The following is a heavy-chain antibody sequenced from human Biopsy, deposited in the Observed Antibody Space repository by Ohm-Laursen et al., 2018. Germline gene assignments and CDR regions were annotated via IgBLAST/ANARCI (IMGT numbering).Heavy chain of an antibody. V-gene: IGHV3-9*01. J-gene: IGHJ3*01. CDR1: GFTFDDNA. Sequence: SLRLSCAASGFTFDDNAMHWVRQAPGKGLVWVSGISWNSGIKDYADSVKGRFAISRDNAKNSLYLQMSSLSSEDTALYYCTKARGRFLEWVDPFDFWGQGTMVTVSS. D-gene: IGHD3-3*01. CDR3: TKARGRFLEWVDPFDF. CDR2: ISWNSGIK.